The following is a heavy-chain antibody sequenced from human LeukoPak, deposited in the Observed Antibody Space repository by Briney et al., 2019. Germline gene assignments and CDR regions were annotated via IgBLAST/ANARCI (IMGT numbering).Heavy chain of an antibody. CDR3: AKAPRRFSYGVDV. J-gene: IGHJ6*02. CDR2: ISSSSSTI. Sequence: HSGGSLRLSCAASGFTFSSYSMNWVRQAPGKGLEWVSYISSSSSTIYYADSVKGRFTISRDNAKNSLYLQMNSLRAEDTAVYYCAKAPRRFSYGVDVWGQGTTVTVSS. V-gene: IGHV3-48*01. CDR1: GFTFSSYS.